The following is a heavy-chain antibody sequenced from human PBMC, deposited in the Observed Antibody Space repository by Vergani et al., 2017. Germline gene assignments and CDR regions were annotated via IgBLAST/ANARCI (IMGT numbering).Heavy chain of an antibody. D-gene: IGHD6-19*01. V-gene: IGHV3-23*01. Sequence: ELQLLESGGGLVQPGGSLRLSCAASGFTFSSNAMSWVRQAQGKGLEWVSAISVSGGSTYNADSVKGRFTISRDNSKNTRYRKMNSLRAEDTAVYYCAKESASVAGSPKTRFDYWGQGTLVTVSA. J-gene: IGHJ4*02. CDR2: ISVSGGST. CDR1: GFTFSSNA. CDR3: AKESASVAGSPKTRFDY.